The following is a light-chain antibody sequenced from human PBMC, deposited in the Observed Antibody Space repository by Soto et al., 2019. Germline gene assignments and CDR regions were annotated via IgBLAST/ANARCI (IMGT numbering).Light chain of an antibody. V-gene: IGKV1-13*02. CDR2: DAS. CDR3: QQFNSYPRT. Sequence: AIQLTQSPSSLSASVGDRVTITCRASQGISSALAWYQQKPGQAPKLLIYDASSLESGVPSRFSGSGSGTDCTLTISSLQPEYFATYYCQQFNSYPRTFGPGTKADIK. CDR1: QGISSA. J-gene: IGKJ3*01.